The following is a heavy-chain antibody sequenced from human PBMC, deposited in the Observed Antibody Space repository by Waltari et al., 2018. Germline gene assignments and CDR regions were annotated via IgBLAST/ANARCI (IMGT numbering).Heavy chain of an antibody. Sequence: QVQLQEPVPRLVAPSGTLSLTCADSGDPISQNYWWSWVRQSPGKGLELIGQIHHSGRTHYNPSFESRLSMSVDRSKNQFSLNLNSVTAADTAVYYCAGDRAIGLFFDYWGQGTLVTVSS. D-gene: IGHD2-2*01. CDR3: AGDRAIGLFFDY. CDR2: IHHSGRT. CDR1: GDPISQNYW. V-gene: IGHV4-4*02. J-gene: IGHJ4*02.